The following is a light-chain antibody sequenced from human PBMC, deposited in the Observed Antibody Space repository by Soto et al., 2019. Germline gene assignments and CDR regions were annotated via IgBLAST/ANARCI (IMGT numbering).Light chain of an antibody. CDR3: QLWDGSSDESTL. V-gene: IGLV3-21*02. Sequence: SYELTQPPSVSAAPGQTARITCVENNIGSKSVHWYQQKAGQAPVLVIYDDNHRPSGIPERFSGSNFGSTATLTISRVEAGDEADYYCQLWDGSSDESTLFGTGTKVTVL. CDR1: NIGSKS. CDR2: DDN. J-gene: IGLJ1*01.